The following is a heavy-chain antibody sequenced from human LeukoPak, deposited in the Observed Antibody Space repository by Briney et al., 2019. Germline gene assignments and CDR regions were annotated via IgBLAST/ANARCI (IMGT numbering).Heavy chain of an antibody. D-gene: IGHD1-26*01. J-gene: IGHJ4*02. CDR1: GGSFSGYY. V-gene: IGHV4-34*01. CDR3: ARDIRGVSY. CDR2: INHSGST. Sequence: SETLSLTCAVYGGSFSGYYWSWIRQPPGKGLEWIGEINHSGSTNYNPSLKSRVTISVDTSKNQFSLKLSSVTAADTAVYYCARDIRGVSYWGQGALVTVSS.